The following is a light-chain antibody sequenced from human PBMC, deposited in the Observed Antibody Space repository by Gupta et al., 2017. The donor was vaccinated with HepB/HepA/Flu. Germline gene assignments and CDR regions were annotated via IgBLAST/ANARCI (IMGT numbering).Light chain of an antibody. V-gene: IGKV1-39*01. J-gene: IGKJ3*01. CDR1: QSILRD. Sequence: DLKLTQSPSSLSASVGDRVTITCRSSQSILRDLNGVQKKPGKAPNRLIYTASSLQSGVPSRGSGGGSGTDITLNSSCIQPEDLATDYSTQTYGAPPTFGPGTKVDVK. CDR3: TQTYGAPPT. CDR2: TAS.